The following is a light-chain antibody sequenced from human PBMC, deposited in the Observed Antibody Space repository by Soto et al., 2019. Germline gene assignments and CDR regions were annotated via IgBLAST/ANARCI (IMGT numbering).Light chain of an antibody. CDR1: SSDVGRYNY. J-gene: IGLJ2*01. Sequence: QSALTQPASVSGSPGQSITISCTGTSSDVGRYNYVSWYQQYPGKAPKLIIFEVSIRPSGVSNRFSGSKSGTTASLTISGPQTDDEADYYCASYTSRTSVVFGGGTKLTVL. CDR3: ASYTSRTSVV. V-gene: IGLV2-14*01. CDR2: EVS.